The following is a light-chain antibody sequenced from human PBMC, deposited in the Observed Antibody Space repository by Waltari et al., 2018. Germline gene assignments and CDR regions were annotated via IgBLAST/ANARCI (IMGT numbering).Light chain of an antibody. CDR1: QSVSRT. V-gene: IGKV3-20*01. CDR3: QKYGTLPAT. CDR2: DAS. J-gene: IGKJ1*01. Sequence: VSTHSPGTLSLSPGVTATLSCRGSQSVSRTLAWDQQKPGQARRLLIYDASSRATGMPDSFSGSGSGTDFSLNISRLEPEDCAVYYCQKYGTLPATFGQGTKVEIK.